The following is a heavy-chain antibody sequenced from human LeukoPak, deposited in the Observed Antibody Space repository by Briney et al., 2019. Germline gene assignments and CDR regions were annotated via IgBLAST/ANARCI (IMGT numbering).Heavy chain of an antibody. D-gene: IGHD4-17*01. CDR2: IIPIFGTA. V-gene: IGHV1-69*01. Sequence: ASVKVSCKASGGTFSSDAISWVRQAPGQGLEWMGVIIPIFGTANYAQKFQGRVTITADESTTTAYMELSSLRSEDTAVYYCARVGHDYGDYVYTLWGQGTLVTVSS. CDR3: ARVGHDYGDYVYTL. J-gene: IGHJ4*02. CDR1: GGTFSSDA.